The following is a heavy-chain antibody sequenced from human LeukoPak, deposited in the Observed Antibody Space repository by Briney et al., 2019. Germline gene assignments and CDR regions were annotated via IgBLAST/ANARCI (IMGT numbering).Heavy chain of an antibody. V-gene: IGHV4-59*01. CDR2: THYSGST. J-gene: IGHJ3*01. D-gene: IGHD3-22*01. Sequence: PSETLSLTCTVSGGSTTSYYWSWIRQPPGKGLEWIGYTHYSGSTSYSPSLKSRVTISMDTSKNQFSLNLGSVTAADTAVYYCANYYFDQPKAFDVWGQGTMVTVSS. CDR1: GGSTTSYY. CDR3: ANYYFDQPKAFDV.